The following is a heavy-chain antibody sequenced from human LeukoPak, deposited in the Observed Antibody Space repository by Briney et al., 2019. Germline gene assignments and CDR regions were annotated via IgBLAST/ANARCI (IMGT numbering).Heavy chain of an antibody. J-gene: IGHJ4*02. V-gene: IGHV1-24*01. CDR3: ATGLSITMVRGVTPFDY. CDR2: FDPEDGET. Sequence: ASVKVSCKVSGYTLTELSMHWLRQAPGKGLEWMGGFDPEDGETIYAQKFQGRVTMTEDTSTDTAYMELSSLRSEDTAVYYCATGLSITMVRGVTPFDYWGQGTLVTVSS. CDR1: GYTLTELS. D-gene: IGHD3-10*01.